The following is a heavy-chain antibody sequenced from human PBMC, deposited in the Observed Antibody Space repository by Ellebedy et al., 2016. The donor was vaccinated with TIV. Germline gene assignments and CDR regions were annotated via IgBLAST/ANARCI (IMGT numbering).Heavy chain of an antibody. CDR2: IYYSGST. CDR1: GGSFSGYY. D-gene: IGHD1-1*01. J-gene: IGHJ4*02. V-gene: IGHV4-34*01. Sequence: SETLSLXCAVYGGSFSGYYWSWIRQPPGKGLEWIGSIYYSGSTYYNPSLKSRVTISVDTSKNQFSLKLSSVTAADTAVYYCGSWTWGYWGQGTLVTVSS. CDR3: GSWTWGY.